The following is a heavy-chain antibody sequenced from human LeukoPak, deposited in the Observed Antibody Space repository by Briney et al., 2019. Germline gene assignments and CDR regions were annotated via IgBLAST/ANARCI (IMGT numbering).Heavy chain of an antibody. V-gene: IGHV1-8*01. Sequence: GASVKVSCKASGYTFASYDINWVRQATGQGLEWMGWMNPNSGNTGYAQKFQGRVTMTRNTSISTAYMELSSLRSEDTAVYYCARGSSYCSGGSCYGYWGQGTLVTVSS. CDR2: MNPNSGNT. CDR1: GYTFASYD. J-gene: IGHJ4*02. CDR3: ARGSSYCSGGSCYGY. D-gene: IGHD2-15*01.